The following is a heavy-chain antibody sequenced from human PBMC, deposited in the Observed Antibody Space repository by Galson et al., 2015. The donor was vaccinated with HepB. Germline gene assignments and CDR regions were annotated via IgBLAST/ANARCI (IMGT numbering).Heavy chain of an antibody. CDR2: ISSSASYI. D-gene: IGHD4-17*01. CDR3: ARYLVADYGDYYYYYGMDV. J-gene: IGHJ6*02. Sequence: SLSLSGEASGFTFRSYNMNWVRKAPGKVLEGVSSISSSASYIYYADSVKGRFTISRDNAKNSLYLQMNSLRAEDTAVYYCARYLVADYGDYYYYYGMDVWGQGTTVTVSS. CDR1: GFTFRSYN. V-gene: IGHV3-21*01.